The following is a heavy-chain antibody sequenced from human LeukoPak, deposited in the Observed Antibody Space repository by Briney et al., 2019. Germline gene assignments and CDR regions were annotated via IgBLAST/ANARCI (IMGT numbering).Heavy chain of an antibody. CDR1: GYTFTSSY. CDR2: INPSGGTT. J-gene: IGHJ3*02. D-gene: IGHD2-8*01. V-gene: IGHV1-46*01. Sequence: ASVKVSCKASGYTFTSSYMHWVRQAPGQGLEWMGIINPSGGTTIHAQKFQGRVTMIRDTSTSTVYMELSSLRSEDTAVYYCARQRGGQYEDAFDIWGQGTMVTVSS. CDR3: ARQRGGQYEDAFDI.